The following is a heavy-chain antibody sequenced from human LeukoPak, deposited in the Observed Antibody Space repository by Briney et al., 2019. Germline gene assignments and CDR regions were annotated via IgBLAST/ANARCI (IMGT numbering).Heavy chain of an antibody. CDR2: IIPIFGTA. Sequence: SVKVSCXASGGTFSSYAISWVRQAPGQGLGWMGRIIPIFGTANYAQKFKGRVTITTDESTSTAYMELSSLRSEDTAVYYCTRSLVRAGPAGYWGQGTLVTVSS. V-gene: IGHV1-69*05. D-gene: IGHD2-2*01. CDR1: GGTFSSYA. CDR3: TRSLVRAGPAGY. J-gene: IGHJ4*02.